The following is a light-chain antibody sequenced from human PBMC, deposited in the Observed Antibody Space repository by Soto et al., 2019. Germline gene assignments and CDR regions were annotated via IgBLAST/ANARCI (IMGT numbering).Light chain of an antibody. V-gene: IGKV1-33*01. CDR3: QQYDDLPEFT. Sequence: DIQITQSPSSLSASVGDRVTITCQASQDIRNYLNWYQQRPGQAPKILIYDASSLETGVPSRFSGSGSGTDSALTISSLQSEDIATYYCQQYDDLPEFTFGPGTKVHI. J-gene: IGKJ3*01. CDR2: DAS. CDR1: QDIRNY.